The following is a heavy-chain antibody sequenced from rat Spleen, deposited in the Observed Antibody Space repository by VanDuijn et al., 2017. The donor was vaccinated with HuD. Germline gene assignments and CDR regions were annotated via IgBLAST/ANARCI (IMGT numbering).Heavy chain of an antibody. Sequence: EVQLVESGGGLVQPGRSMKLSCAALGFTFSNYYMAWVRQAPTKGLEWVASISTGGGNTYYRDSVKGRFTISRDNAKSTLYLQMDSLRSEDTATYYCGRMGTRAFAYWGQGTLVTVSS. CDR1: GFTFSNYY. CDR2: ISTGGGNT. V-gene: IGHV5-25*01. D-gene: IGHD1-7*01. CDR3: GRMGTRAFAY. J-gene: IGHJ3*01.